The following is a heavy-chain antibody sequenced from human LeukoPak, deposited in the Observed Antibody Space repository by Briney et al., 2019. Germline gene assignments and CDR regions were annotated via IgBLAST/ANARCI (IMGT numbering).Heavy chain of an antibody. J-gene: IGHJ4*02. CDR1: GFTFSSYG. D-gene: IGHD3-16*01. CDR3: GRGGGTL. CDR2: ISGSGGST. V-gene: IGHV3-23*01. Sequence: PGGSLRLSCAASGFTFSSYGMSWVRQAPGKGLEWVSAISGSGGSTYYADSVKGRSTISRDNSKNTVYLQMNSLRAADTAFYYCGRGGGTLWGQGTLVTVS.